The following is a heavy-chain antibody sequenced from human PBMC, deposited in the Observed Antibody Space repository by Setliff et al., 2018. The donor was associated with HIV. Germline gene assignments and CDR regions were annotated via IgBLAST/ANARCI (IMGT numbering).Heavy chain of an antibody. Sequence: SETLSLTCTVFGGSINSDSYYWTWIRQPAGKGLEWIGHIHTSGSTNYNPSLKSRVTISIDTPKNQFSLKLRSATATDTALYYCARVSSSYYFLGAFDSWGQRTLVTVSS. J-gene: IGHJ4*02. CDR2: IHTSGST. CDR1: GGSINSDSYY. CDR3: ARVSSSYYFLGAFDS. D-gene: IGHD6-13*01. V-gene: IGHV4-61*09.